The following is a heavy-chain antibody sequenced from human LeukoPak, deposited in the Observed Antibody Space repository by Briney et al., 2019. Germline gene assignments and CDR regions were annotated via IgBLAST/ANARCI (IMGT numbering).Heavy chain of an antibody. CDR3: ARVRREQWLGYYFDY. CDR2: ISSSSSTI. V-gene: IGHV3-48*01. Sequence: PGGSLRLSCATSGFIFSNYAVNWVRQAPGKGLEWVSYISSSSSTIYYADSAKGRFTISRDNAKNSLYLQMNSLRAEDTAVYYCARVRREQWLGYYFDYWGQGTLVTVSS. CDR1: GFIFSNYA. D-gene: IGHD6-19*01. J-gene: IGHJ4*02.